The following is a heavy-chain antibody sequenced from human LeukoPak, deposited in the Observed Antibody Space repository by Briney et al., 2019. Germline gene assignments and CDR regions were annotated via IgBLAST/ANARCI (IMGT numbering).Heavy chain of an antibody. V-gene: IGHV3-74*01. Sequence: GGSLRLSCAASGFTFSSYWMHWVRQAPGKGLVWVSRISSDGSSTSYADSVKGRFTISRDNAKNTLYLQMNSLRAEDTAVYYCASMGWSYYFDYWGQGTLVTVSS. CDR3: ASMGWSYYFDY. D-gene: IGHD6-19*01. J-gene: IGHJ4*02. CDR2: ISSDGSST. CDR1: GFTFSSYW.